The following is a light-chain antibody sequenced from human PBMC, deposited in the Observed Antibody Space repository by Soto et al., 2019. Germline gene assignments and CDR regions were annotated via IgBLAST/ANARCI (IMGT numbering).Light chain of an antibody. J-gene: IGKJ4*01. CDR2: GAS. V-gene: IGKV3-20*01. Sequence: IVLTQSPCTLSLSPGERATLSCRASQSVSTNQLAWYQQKPGQAPRLLIYGASSRATGIPDRFSGSGSGTDFTLTISRLEPEDFTVYWCQQYGSSPPPFGGGTKADIK. CDR1: QSVSTNQ. CDR3: QQYGSSPPP.